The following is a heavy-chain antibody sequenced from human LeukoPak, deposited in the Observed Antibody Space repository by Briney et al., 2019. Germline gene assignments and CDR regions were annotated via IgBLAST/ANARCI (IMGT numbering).Heavy chain of an antibody. Sequence: GGSLRLSCAASGFTFNSYSMNWVRQAPGKGLEWVSSISGSNSYIYYADSMKGRFTISRDNAKNSLYLQMNSLRPEDTAMYFCARDKGGMVPFDHWGQGTLVTVSS. J-gene: IGHJ4*02. CDR3: ARDKGGMVPFDH. D-gene: IGHD3-10*01. CDR2: ISGSNSYI. CDR1: GFTFNSYS. V-gene: IGHV3-21*01.